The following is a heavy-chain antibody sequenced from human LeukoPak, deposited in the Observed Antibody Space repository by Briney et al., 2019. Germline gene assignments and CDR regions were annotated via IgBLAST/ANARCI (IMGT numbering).Heavy chain of an antibody. CDR1: GGSFSGYY. Sequence: SETLSLTCAVYGGSFSGYYWSWIRQPPGKGLEWIGEINHSGSTNYNPSLKSRVTISVDTSKNQFSLKLSSVTAADTAVYYCARGRDRGYYYYMDVWGKGTTVTVSS. CDR2: INHSGST. J-gene: IGHJ6*03. V-gene: IGHV4-34*01. D-gene: IGHD3-10*01. CDR3: ARGRDRGYYYYMDV.